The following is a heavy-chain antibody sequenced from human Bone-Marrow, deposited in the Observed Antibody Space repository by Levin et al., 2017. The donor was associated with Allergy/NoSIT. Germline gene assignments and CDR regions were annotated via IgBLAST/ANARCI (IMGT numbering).Heavy chain of an antibody. Sequence: SETLSLTCAVSGGSMSSGGYSWSWLRQPPGTGLEWIGHIFHSGSAFYNPALKSRVTISVDRSKNQFSLRLSSVTAADTAVYYCARGWRISLLRGEIINWFDPWGRGTLVIVSS. J-gene: IGHJ5*02. CDR1: GGSMSSGGYS. D-gene: IGHD3-10*01. CDR2: IFHSGSA. V-gene: IGHV4-30-2*01. CDR3: ARGWRISLLRGEIINWFDP.